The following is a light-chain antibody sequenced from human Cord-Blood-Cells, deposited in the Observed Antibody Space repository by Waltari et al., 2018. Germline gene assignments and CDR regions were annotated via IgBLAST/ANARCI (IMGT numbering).Light chain of an antibody. CDR1: QSISSW. V-gene: IGKV1-5*03. Sequence: DIQMTQSPSTLSASVGDSVTITCRASQSISSWLAWYQQKPEKAPKLLIYKASSLESGVPSRFSGSGSGTEFTLTISSLQPDDFATYYCQQYNSYSYTFGQGTKLEIK. CDR2: KAS. J-gene: IGKJ2*01. CDR3: QQYNSYSYT.